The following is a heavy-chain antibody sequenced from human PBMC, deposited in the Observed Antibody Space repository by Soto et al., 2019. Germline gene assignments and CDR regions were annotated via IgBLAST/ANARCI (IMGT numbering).Heavy chain of an antibody. J-gene: IGHJ5*02. Sequence: SETLSLTCTVSGGSISSGGYYWSWIRQHPGKGLEWIGYIYYSGSTYYNPSLKSRVTISVDTSKNQFSLKLSSVNAADTAVYYCARGGASSKWFAPWGQGTLVTVSS. CDR3: ARGGASSKWFAP. CDR1: GGSISSGGYY. V-gene: IGHV4-31*03. CDR2: IYYSGST. D-gene: IGHD2-15*01.